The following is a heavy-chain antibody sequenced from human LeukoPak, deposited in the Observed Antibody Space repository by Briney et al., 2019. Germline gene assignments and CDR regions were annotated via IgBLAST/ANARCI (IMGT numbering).Heavy chain of an antibody. Sequence: GGSLRLSCAASGFTFSSYGMHWVRQAPGKGLEWVAVIWYDGSVRKYADSVKGRFAISRDDSKNTLYLQMNSLRAEDTAVYYCAKARPGELNYFGYWGQGTLVTVSS. J-gene: IGHJ4*02. D-gene: IGHD1-7*01. CDR2: IWYDGSVR. CDR1: GFTFSSYG. CDR3: AKARPGELNYFGY. V-gene: IGHV3-33*06.